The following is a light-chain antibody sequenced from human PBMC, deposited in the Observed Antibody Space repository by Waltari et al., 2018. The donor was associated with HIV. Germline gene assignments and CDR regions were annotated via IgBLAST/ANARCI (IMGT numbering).Light chain of an antibody. CDR2: GVT. Sequence: QSALTQPASMSGSPGQSITISCTGTSSDIGGYGYVSWYQQHPGKVPKLILYGVTERHSGSLSRLSGSKSGATASLTISGVQTEDEAAYYCRSYTSRRTLLFGGGTKVTVL. V-gene: IGLV2-14*03. CDR1: SSDIGGYGY. CDR3: RSYTSRRTLL. J-gene: IGLJ2*01.